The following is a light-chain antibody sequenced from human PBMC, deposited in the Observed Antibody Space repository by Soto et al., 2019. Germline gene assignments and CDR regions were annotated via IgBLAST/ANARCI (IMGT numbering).Light chain of an antibody. CDR2: AAS. J-gene: IGKJ3*01. V-gene: IGKV1-39*01. Sequence: DIQMTQSPSSLSASVGDRVTITCRASQSISSYLNWYQQKPGKAPKLLIYAASSLQSGVPSRFSGSGSGTDFTLTISSLQPEDFATYYCQQSYSTPFVTFGPGPKVDIK. CDR1: QSISSY. CDR3: QQSYSTPFVT.